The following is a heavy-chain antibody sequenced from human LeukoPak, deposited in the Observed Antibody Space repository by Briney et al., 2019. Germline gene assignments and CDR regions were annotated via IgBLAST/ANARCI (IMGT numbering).Heavy chain of an antibody. V-gene: IGHV4-59*08. J-gene: IGHJ4*02. CDR1: GCPISSYY. Sequence: SETLSLPCTVSGCPISSYYRNLIPQPPGKGLEWIGYIYYSGSTNYNPSLKSRVTISVDTSKNQFSLKLSSVTAADTAVYYCARQVYDYYFDYWGQGTLVTVSS. CDR2: IYYSGST. CDR3: ARQVYDYYFDY. D-gene: IGHD5/OR15-5a*01.